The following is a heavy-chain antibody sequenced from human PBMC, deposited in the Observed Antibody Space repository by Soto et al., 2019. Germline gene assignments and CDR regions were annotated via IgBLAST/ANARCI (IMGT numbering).Heavy chain of an antibody. Sequence: PGGSLSLSCAASGFTFSSYAMHWVRQAPGKGLEWVAVISYDGSNKYYADSVKGRFTISRDNSKNTLYLQMNSLRAEDTAVYYCARPRSGQLDYWGQGTLVTVSS. CDR2: ISYDGSNK. D-gene: IGHD2-15*01. V-gene: IGHV3-30-3*01. CDR1: GFTFSSYA. J-gene: IGHJ4*02. CDR3: ARPRSGQLDY.